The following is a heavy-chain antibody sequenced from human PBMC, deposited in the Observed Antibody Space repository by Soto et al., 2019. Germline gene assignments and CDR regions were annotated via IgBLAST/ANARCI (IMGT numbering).Heavy chain of an antibody. CDR3: ARHEDGYYYYGMDV. J-gene: IGHJ6*02. D-gene: IGHD4-17*01. Sequence: SSETLSLTCTVSGGSISSSSYYWGWIRQPPGKGLEWIGSIYYSGSTYYNPSLKSRVTISVDTSKNQFSLKLSSVTAADTAVYYCARHEDGYYYYGMDVWGQGTTVTVSS. CDR1: GGSISSSSYY. CDR2: IYYSGST. V-gene: IGHV4-39*01.